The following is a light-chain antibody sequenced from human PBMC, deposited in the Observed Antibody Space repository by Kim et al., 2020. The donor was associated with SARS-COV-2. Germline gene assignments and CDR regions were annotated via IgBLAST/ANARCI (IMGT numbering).Light chain of an antibody. CDR3: QQRDKSPT. Sequence: DIQMTQSPSSLSASVGDRVTNTCRASQSISAFVNWYQQKPGKAPNLLSYGASNLQSGVPSRFSGSGSGTDVTLTINSLQPEDFATYYCQQRDKSPTFGQGNKVDIK. CDR2: GAS. CDR1: QSISAF. J-gene: IGKJ2*01. V-gene: IGKV1-39*01.